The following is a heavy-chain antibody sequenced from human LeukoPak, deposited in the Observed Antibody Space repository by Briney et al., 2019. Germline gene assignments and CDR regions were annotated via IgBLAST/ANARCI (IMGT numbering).Heavy chain of an antibody. CDR2: TNSDGSST. J-gene: IGHJ5*02. V-gene: IGHV3-74*01. CDR3: VRDGGNWFDP. CDR1: GFTFSSYW. D-gene: IGHD2-15*01. Sequence: GGSLRLSCAASGFTFSSYWMHWVRQAPGKGPVWVSRTNSDGSSTSYADSVKGRFTISRDNAKNTLYLQMNSLRAEDTALYYCVRDGGNWFDPWGQGTLVTVSS.